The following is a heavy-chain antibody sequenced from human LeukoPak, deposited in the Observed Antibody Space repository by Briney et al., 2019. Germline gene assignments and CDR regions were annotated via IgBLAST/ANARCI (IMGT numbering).Heavy chain of an antibody. CDR1: GFTVSSNY. Sequence: PGRSLRLSCAASGFTVSSNYMSWVRQAPGKGLEWVSVIYSGGSTYHADSVKGRFTISSDNSKNTPYLQMNSLRAEDTAVYYCARARQYYYDSSGYYTPGYFDYWGQGTLVTVSS. J-gene: IGHJ4*02. CDR3: ARARQYYYDSSGYYTPGYFDY. D-gene: IGHD3-22*01. V-gene: IGHV3-53*01. CDR2: IYSGGST.